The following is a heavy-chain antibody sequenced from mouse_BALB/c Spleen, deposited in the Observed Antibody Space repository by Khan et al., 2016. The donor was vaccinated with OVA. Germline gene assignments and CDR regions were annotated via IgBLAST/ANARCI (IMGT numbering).Heavy chain of an antibody. D-gene: IGHD1-3*01. J-gene: IGHJ3*01. Sequence: EVELVESGGGLVKPGGSLKLSCAASRFTFSSYAVSWVRQTPEKRLEWVATINSDGAYTYYPDSVKGRFTISRDNAMNTLYLHMSSLRSEDTAMYYCARHNFGPFAYWGQGTLVTVSA. V-gene: IGHV5-9-3*01. CDR3: ARHNFGPFAY. CDR2: INSDGAYT. CDR1: RFTFSSYA.